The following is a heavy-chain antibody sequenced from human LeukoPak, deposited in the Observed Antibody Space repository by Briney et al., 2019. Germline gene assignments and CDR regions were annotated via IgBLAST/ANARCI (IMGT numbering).Heavy chain of an antibody. CDR2: INPSGGST. V-gene: IGHV1-46*01. CDR1: GGTFSSYA. Sequence: ASVKVSCKASGGTFSSYAISWVRQAPGQGLEWMGIINPSGGSTSYAQKFQGRVTMTRDTSTSTVYMELSSLRSEDTAVYYCARDRDSSGYYLDYWGQGTLVTVSS. D-gene: IGHD3-22*01. CDR3: ARDRDSSGYYLDY. J-gene: IGHJ4*02.